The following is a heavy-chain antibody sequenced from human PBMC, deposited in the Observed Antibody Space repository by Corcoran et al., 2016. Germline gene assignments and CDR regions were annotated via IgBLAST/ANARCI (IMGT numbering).Heavy chain of an antibody. V-gene: IGHV2-26*01. Sequence: QVTLKESVPVMLKPTETLTLTCTVSGFSLSNDRMGVSWLRQPPGKALEWLAHIFSNDEKSYSTSLKSRPTTAKDTSKSQVGLTMTNMDPVETDTYDGARIRTRGDYDFWSGPTYGMDVWGQGTTVTVSS. CDR3: ARIRTRGDYDFWSGPTYGMDV. CDR1: GFSLSNDRMG. J-gene: IGHJ6*02. D-gene: IGHD3-3*01. CDR2: IFSNDEK.